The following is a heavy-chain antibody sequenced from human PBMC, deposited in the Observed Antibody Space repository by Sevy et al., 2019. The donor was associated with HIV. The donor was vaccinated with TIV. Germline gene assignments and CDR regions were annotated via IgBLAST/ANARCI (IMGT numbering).Heavy chain of an antibody. CDR1: GFTFDDYA. Sequence: GGSLRLSCAASGFTFDDYAMHWVRQAPGKGLEWVSGISWNSGSIGYADSVKGRFTISRDNAKNSLYLQMNSLRAEDTALYYGAKGGVTLQGRYYGMDVWGQGTTVTVSS. CDR2: ISWNSGSI. J-gene: IGHJ6*02. D-gene: IGHD3-16*01. V-gene: IGHV3-9*01. CDR3: AKGGVTLQGRYYGMDV.